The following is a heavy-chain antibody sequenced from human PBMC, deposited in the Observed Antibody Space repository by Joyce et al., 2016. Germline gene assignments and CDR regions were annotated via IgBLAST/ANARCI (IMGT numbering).Heavy chain of an antibody. CDR3: ARGSFCSGTSCYSVLFY. CDR1: GVTFSSDA. D-gene: IGHD2-15*01. J-gene: IGHJ4*02. CDR2: IIPIFGTA. V-gene: IGHV1-69*01. Sequence: QVQLVQSGAEVKEPGSSVKVSCKASGVTFSSDAITWVRQAPGQGLEWMGGIIPIFGTANYARKVQGRVTITADESTSTAYMELSSLRSEDTAVYYCARGSFCSGTSCYSVLFYWGQGTLVTVSS.